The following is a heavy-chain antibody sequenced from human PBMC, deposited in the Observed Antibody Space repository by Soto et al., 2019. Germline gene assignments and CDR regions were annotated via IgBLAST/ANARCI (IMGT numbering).Heavy chain of an antibody. V-gene: IGHV4-39*01. CDR2: IYYSGST. J-gene: IGHJ5*02. Sequence: QLQLQESGPGLVKPSETLSLTCTVSGGSISSSSYYWGWIRQPPGKGLEWIGSIYYSGSTYYNPSLKSRVTISVDTSKNQFSLKLSSVTAADTAVYYCASHGGSTIRFDPWGQGTLVTVSS. CDR3: ASHGGSTIRFDP. D-gene: IGHD2-2*01. CDR1: GGSISSSSYY.